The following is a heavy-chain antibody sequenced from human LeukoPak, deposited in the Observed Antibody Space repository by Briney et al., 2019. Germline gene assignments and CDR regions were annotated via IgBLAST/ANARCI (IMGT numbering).Heavy chain of an antibody. CDR1: GFTFSDHY. CDR2: TRNKANSYTT. D-gene: IGHD3-22*01. V-gene: IGHV3-72*01. J-gene: IGHJ4*02. CDR3: ALYYYDSSGYYYFDY. Sequence: EGSLRLSCAASGFTFSDHYMDWVRQAPGKGLEWVGRTRNKANSYTTEYAASVKGRFTISRDDSKNSLYLQMNSLKTEDTAVYYCALYYYDSSGYYYFDYWGQGTLVTVSS.